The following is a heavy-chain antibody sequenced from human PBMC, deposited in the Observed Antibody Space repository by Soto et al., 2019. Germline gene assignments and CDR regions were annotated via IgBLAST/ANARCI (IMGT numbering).Heavy chain of an antibody. CDR2: ISGSSSTI. CDR1: GFTFSSYS. J-gene: IGHJ6*02. V-gene: IGHV3-48*02. Sequence: PGGSRRLSCAASGFTFSSYSMNGGRQAPGKGLEWVSHISGSSSTIYYTDSVKGRFTVSRDNAKNSLYLQMNSLRDEDTAVYFCAKTSLRVYYYGMDVWGQGTTVTVSS. CDR3: AKTSLRVYYYGMDV.